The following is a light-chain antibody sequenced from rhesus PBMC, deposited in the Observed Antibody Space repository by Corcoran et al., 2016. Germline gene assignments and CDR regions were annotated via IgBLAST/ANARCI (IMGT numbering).Light chain of an antibody. CDR3: YQHSSDYS. CDR2: GAS. Sequence: QVELTQSPATLSLSPGERATLSCRASQSVRHYLAWYQQKPGQAPSLLIHGASTRATGVPDRSSGSGSGTDFTLTISSLEPEDVGFYHCYQHSSDYSFGPGTKLEIK. CDR1: QSVRHY. J-gene: IGKJ3*01. V-gene: IGKV3-10*01.